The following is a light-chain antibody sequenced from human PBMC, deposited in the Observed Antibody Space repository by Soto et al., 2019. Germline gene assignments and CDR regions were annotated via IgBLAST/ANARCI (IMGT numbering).Light chain of an antibody. Sequence: EIVVTQSPGTLFLSPWERATLSCRASQIVSDSYFAWYQQKPGQAPKLLIYASSRSTGIPEGFSGSGSGTDFTLTISRLEPDDFAVYYCQHYGTSALFGPGTKVDIK. J-gene: IGKJ3*01. CDR3: QHYGTSAL. CDR2: AS. CDR1: QIVSDSY. V-gene: IGKV3-20*01.